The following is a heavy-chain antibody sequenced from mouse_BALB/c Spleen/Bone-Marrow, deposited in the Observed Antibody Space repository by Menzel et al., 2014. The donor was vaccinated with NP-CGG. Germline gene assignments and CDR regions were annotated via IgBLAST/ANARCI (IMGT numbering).Heavy chain of an antibody. V-gene: IGHV1-9*01. Sequence: VKVVESGAELMKPGASVKISCKATGYTSSSYWIEWVKQRPGHGLEWIGEILPGSGSTNYNEKFKGKATFTADTSSNTAYMQLSSLTSEAPAVYYCARYYRYDYWGQGTTLTVSS. CDR2: ILPGSGST. CDR1: GYTSSSYW. D-gene: IGHD2-14*01. J-gene: IGHJ2*01. CDR3: ARYYRYDY.